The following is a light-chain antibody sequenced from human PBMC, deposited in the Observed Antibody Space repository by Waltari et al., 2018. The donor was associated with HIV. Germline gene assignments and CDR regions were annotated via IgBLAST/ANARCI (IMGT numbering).Light chain of an antibody. CDR2: GAS. CDR3: QQYHDWPLT. V-gene: IGKV3D-15*01. Sequence: IVMTQSPATLSAFPGAEVTXFCRAGETISTNLVWYQIKPGQTPRLLIFGASTRATGVPLRFSGTGSGTEFTLTISGLQSDDAGVYHCQQYHDWPLTFGPGTKVEIK. J-gene: IGKJ3*01. CDR1: ETISTN.